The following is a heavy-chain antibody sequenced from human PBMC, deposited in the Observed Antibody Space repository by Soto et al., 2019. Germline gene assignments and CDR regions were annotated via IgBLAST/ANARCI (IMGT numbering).Heavy chain of an antibody. CDR1: GYIFSNYG. CDR3: AKWGLSGHGKDV. V-gene: IGHV3-30*18. D-gene: IGHD7-27*01. J-gene: IGHJ6*02. CDR2: TSYDGSKK. Sequence: QVQLVESGGGVVQPGRSLRLSCAASGYIFSNYGMHWVRQAPGKGLEGVAVTSYDGSKKYYADSVKGRFTISKDNSKTTVYLQMNSLRIEDTAVYYCAKWGLSGHGKDVGGQGTTVTVSS.